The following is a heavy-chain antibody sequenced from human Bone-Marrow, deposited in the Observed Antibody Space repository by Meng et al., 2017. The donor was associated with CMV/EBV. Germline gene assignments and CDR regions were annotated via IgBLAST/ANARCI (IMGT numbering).Heavy chain of an antibody. J-gene: IGHJ6*02. V-gene: IGHV4-38-2*02. CDR1: GYSISSGYY. Sequence: GSLRLSCTVSGYSISSGYYWGWIRQPPGKGLEWIGSIYHSGSTYYNPSLKSRVTISVDTSKNQFSLKLSSVTAADTAVYYCARGSLTGTRDYYYGMDVWGQGTTVTVYS. CDR3: ARGSLTGTRDYYYGMDV. D-gene: IGHD1-7*01. CDR2: IYHSGST.